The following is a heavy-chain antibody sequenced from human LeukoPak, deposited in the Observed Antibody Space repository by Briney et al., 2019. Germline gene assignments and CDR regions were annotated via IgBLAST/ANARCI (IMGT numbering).Heavy chain of an antibody. J-gene: IGHJ6*02. V-gene: IGHV3-7*03. D-gene: IGHD1-26*01. CDR2: IKQDGSEK. CDR1: GFTFSSYW. Sequence: GGSLRLSCAASGFTFSSYWMSWVRQAPGKGLEWVANIKQDGSEKYYVDSVKDRFTISRDNAKNSLYLQMNSLRAEDTAVYYCARDLWELWPLNYYYGMDVWGQGTTVTVSS. CDR3: ARDLWELWPLNYYYGMDV.